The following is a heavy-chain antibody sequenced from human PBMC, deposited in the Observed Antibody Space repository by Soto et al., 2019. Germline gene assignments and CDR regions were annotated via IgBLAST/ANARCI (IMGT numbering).Heavy chain of an antibody. V-gene: IGHV4-61*03. J-gene: IGHJ6*02. CDR1: GGSISSSSYY. D-gene: IGHD7-27*01. CDR2: ISYTGRT. Sequence: SETLSLTCTVSGGSISSSSYYWTWLRQPPGKGLEWIGYISYTGRTKYNPSLQSRVTISVDTSKNDFSLNLSSVTAADTAVYFCAREWGLLPYYVMNVWGHGTAVTVSS. CDR3: AREWGLLPYYVMNV.